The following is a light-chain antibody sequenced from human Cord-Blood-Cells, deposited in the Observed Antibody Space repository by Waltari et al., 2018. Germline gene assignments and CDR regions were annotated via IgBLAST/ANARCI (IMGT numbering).Light chain of an antibody. J-gene: IGKJ2*01. CDR2: GAS. CDR1: QSVSSSY. V-gene: IGKV3-20*01. CDR3: QQYGSSPMYT. Sequence: EIVLPHSPGTLSLSPGERATLSCRASQSVSSSYLTWYQQKPGQAPRLLIYGASSRATGIPDRFSGSGSGTDFTLTISRLEPEDFAVYYCQQYGSSPMYTFGQGTKLEIK.